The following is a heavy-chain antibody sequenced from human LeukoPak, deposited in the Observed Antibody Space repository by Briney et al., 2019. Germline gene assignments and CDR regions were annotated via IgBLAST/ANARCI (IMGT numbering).Heavy chain of an antibody. D-gene: IGHD4-23*01. Sequence: ASVKVSCKASGYTFISYGISWVRQAPGQGLERMGWISAYNGNTNYAQKLQGRVTMTTDTSTSTAYMELRSLRSDDTAVYYCARLGAVATHFDYWGQGTLVTVSS. V-gene: IGHV1-18*01. CDR1: GYTFISYG. J-gene: IGHJ4*02. CDR3: ARLGAVATHFDY. CDR2: ISAYNGNT.